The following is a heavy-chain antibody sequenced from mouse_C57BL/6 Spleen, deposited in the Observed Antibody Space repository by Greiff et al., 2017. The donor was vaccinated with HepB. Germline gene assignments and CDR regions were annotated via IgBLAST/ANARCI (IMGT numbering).Heavy chain of an antibody. Sequence: QVQLKQPGAELVKPGASVKLSCKASGYTFTSYWMHWVKQRPGQGLEWIGMIHPNSGSTNYNEKFKSKATLTVDKSSSTAYMQLSSLTSEDSAVYYCARYVPPYAMDYWGQGTSVTVSS. CDR3: ARYVPPYAMDY. J-gene: IGHJ4*01. CDR1: GYTFTSYW. CDR2: IHPNSGST. V-gene: IGHV1-64*01.